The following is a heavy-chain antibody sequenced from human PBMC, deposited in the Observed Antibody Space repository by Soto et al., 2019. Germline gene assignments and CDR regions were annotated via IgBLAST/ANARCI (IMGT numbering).Heavy chain of an antibody. Sequence: QVQLVQSGAEVKKPGSSVKVSCKASGGTFSSYTISWVRQAPGQGLEWMGRIIPILGIANYAQKFQGRVTITADKSTSTDYMELSSLRSEDTAVYYCARGDLGYCSSTSCYGYAFDIWGQGTMVTVSS. CDR3: ARGDLGYCSSTSCYGYAFDI. D-gene: IGHD2-2*01. CDR1: GGTFSSYT. J-gene: IGHJ3*02. CDR2: IIPILGIA. V-gene: IGHV1-69*02.